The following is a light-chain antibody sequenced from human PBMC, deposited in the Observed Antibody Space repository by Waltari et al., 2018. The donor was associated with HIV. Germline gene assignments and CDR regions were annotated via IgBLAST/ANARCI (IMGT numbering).Light chain of an antibody. CDR3: LLYNGISWV. Sequence: QTVVTKEPSLTVSPGETVTITCAPSTGMVNSGDYANWVQQKPGQAPRSLIYSVSNRHSGTPARFSGSLLGGKAVRTLSGVLPEDEAEYYCLLYNGISWVFGGGTKLTVL. CDR2: SVS. CDR1: TGMVNSGDY. V-gene: IGLV7-43*01. J-gene: IGLJ3*02.